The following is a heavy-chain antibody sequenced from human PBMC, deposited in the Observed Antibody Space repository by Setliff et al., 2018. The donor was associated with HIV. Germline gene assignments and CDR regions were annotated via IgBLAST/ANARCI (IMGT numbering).Heavy chain of an antibody. CDR2: IKQDGSEN. J-gene: IGHJ4*02. CDR1: GDSITSRNYH. D-gene: IGHD5-12*01. V-gene: IGHV3-7*01. Sequence: ETLSLTCAVSGDSITSRNYHWDWVRQPPGKGLEWVANIKQDGSENYFVDSVKGRFTISRDNTRSSLFLHMDSLTAEDTAVHYCAREALSRDGYSYFDYWGQGTLVTVSS. CDR3: AREALSRDGYSYFDY.